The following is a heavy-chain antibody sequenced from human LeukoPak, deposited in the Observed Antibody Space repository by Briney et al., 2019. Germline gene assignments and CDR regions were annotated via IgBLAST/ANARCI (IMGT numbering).Heavy chain of an antibody. J-gene: IGHJ4*02. Sequence: GESLKISCKGSGYSFTSYWIGWVRQAPGKGLEWVSAISGSGGSTYYAGSVKGRFTISRDNSKNTLYLQMNSLRAEDTAVYYCASIGHFGRYFDWLLVDYWGQGTLVTVSS. CDR1: GYSFTSYW. CDR3: ASIGHFGRYFDWLLVDY. CDR2: ISGSGGST. D-gene: IGHD3-9*01. V-gene: IGHV3-23*01.